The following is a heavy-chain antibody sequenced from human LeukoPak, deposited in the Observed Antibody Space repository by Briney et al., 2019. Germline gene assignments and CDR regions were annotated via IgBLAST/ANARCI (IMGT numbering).Heavy chain of an antibody. Sequence: GGSLRLSCAASGFTFSNHGMNWVRQAPGKGLEWVAFIRYDGSNKYYADSVKGRFTISRDNSKNTLYLQMNSLRAEDTAVYYCAKDQVGATSPWGQGTLVTVSS. CDR3: AKDQVGATSP. CDR2: IRYDGSNK. D-gene: IGHD1-26*01. V-gene: IGHV3-30*02. J-gene: IGHJ5*02. CDR1: GFTFSNHG.